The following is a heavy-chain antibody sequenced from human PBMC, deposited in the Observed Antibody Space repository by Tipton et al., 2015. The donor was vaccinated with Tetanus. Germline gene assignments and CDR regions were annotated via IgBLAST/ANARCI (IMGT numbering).Heavy chain of an antibody. J-gene: IGHJ4*02. Sequence: SLRLSCTASGFTFSSYSMNWVRQAPGEGLEWVSGISGSGGSTYYADSVKGRFTISRDNSKNTLYLQMNSLRAEDTAVYYCAKEGLSAFDYWGQGTLVSVSS. V-gene: IGHV3-23*01. CDR2: ISGSGGST. D-gene: IGHD6-13*01. CDR3: AKEGLSAFDY. CDR1: GFTFSSYS.